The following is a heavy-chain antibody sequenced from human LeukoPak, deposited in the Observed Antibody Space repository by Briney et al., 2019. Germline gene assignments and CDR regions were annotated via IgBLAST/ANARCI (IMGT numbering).Heavy chain of an antibody. Sequence: SETLSLTCTVSGGSISSSSYYWGWIRQPPGKGLEWIGSIFYSGNTYYNASLKSRVTISVDTSKNHFSLKLSSVTSADTAVYYCARDIYGDPSFDYWGQGTLVTVSS. CDR2: IFYSGNT. D-gene: IGHD4-17*01. J-gene: IGHJ4*02. CDR1: GGSISSSSYY. CDR3: ARDIYGDPSFDY. V-gene: IGHV4-39*02.